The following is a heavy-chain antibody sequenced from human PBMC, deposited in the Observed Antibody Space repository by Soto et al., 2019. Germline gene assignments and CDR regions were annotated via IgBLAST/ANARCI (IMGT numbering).Heavy chain of an antibody. Sequence: QVQLVQSGAEVKKPGASVRVSCKASGYSFTGYYVHWVRLAPGQGLEWMGWINPNSGVTNHAQNFQGRVTMTRDTSISAAYMELTRLTSNDRAVYFCAREAGTIVNYYYGMDVWGQGTTVTVS. CDR3: AREAGTIVNYYYGMDV. D-gene: IGHD1-7*01. J-gene: IGHJ6*02. CDR2: INPNSGVT. V-gene: IGHV1-2*02. CDR1: GYSFTGYY.